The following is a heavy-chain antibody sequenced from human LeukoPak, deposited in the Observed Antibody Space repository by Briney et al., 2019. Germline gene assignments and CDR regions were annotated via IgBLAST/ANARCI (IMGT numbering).Heavy chain of an antibody. CDR1: GYSFSIYW. Sequence: GESVKISCKGSGYSFSIYWIGWVRQMPGKGLEWMGIIYPGDSDTRYSPSFQGQVTISADKSISTAYLQWTSLKASDAAMYYCARTYCSGGSSYLGYWYFYLWVRGTLVTVSS. V-gene: IGHV5-51*01. D-gene: IGHD2-15*01. CDR3: ARTYCSGGSSYLGYWYFYL. CDR2: IYPGDSDT. J-gene: IGHJ2*01.